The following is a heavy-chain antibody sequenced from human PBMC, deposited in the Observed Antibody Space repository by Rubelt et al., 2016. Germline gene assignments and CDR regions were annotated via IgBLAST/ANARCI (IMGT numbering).Heavy chain of an antibody. V-gene: IGHV1-46*01. CDR3: ARVCDTWGFDY. J-gene: IGHJ4*02. Sequence: QVQLVQSGAEVKKPGASVKVSCKTSGYTFANSYIHWVRQAPGQGLEWIGIINPSSGSTDYAQKFQGRVTMTRDTSTSTVYMDLSSLRSEDTAVYYCARVCDTWGFDYCGQGTLVTVSS. CDR1: GYTFANSY. CDR2: INPSSGST. D-gene: IGHD7-27*01.